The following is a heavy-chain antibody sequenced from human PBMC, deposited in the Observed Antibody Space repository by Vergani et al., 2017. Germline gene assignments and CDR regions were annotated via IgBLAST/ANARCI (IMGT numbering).Heavy chain of an antibody. V-gene: IGHV1-24*01. CDR2: FDPEDGET. D-gene: IGHD3-10*01. CDR3: ATDRYLMVRGGNYYYYGMDV. J-gene: IGHJ6*02. CDR1: GYTLTELS. Sequence: QVQLVQSGAEVKKPGASVKVSCKVSGYTLTELSMHWVRQAPGKGLEWMGGFDPEDGETIYAQKFQGRVTMTEDKSTDTAYMELSSLRSEDTAVYYCATDRYLMVRGGNYYYYGMDVWGQGTTVTVSS.